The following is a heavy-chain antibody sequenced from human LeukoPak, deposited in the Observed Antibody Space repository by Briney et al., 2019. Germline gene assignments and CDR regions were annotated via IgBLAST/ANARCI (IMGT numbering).Heavy chain of an antibody. Sequence: GGSLRLSCAASGFTFSSYTMNWVRQAPGKGLEWVSSISSSSSYIYYADSVKGRFTISRDNAKNSLYLQMNSLRAEDTAVYYCARGPVAGPGTYYFDYWGQGTLVTVSS. D-gene: IGHD6-19*01. CDR1: GFTFSSYT. J-gene: IGHJ4*02. V-gene: IGHV3-21*01. CDR3: ARGPVAGPGTYYFDY. CDR2: ISSSSSYI.